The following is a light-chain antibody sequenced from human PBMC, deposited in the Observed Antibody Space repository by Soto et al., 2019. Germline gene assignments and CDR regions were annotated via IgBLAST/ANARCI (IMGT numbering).Light chain of an antibody. CDR3: QQYNSYPWT. Sequence: IPMTQSPSTLSASVEDRVTITCRASQSISTWLAWYQQKPGKAPKLLIYKASSLESGVPSRFSGSGSGTEFTLTISSLQPDDFASYYCQQYNSYPWTFGQGTKVEIK. CDR1: QSISTW. J-gene: IGKJ1*01. V-gene: IGKV1-5*03. CDR2: KAS.